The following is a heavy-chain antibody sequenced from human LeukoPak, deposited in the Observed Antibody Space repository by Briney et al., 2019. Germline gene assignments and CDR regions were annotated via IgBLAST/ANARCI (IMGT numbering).Heavy chain of an antibody. CDR2: FDPEDGET. Sequence: ASVKVSCKVSGYTLTELSMHWVRQAPGKGLEWMGGFDPEDGETIYAQKFQGRVTMTEDTSTDTAYMELSSLRSEDTAVYYCATSPFRPITIFGVVTDYWGQGTLVTVSS. J-gene: IGHJ4*02. CDR1: GYTLTELS. V-gene: IGHV1-24*01. CDR3: ATSPFRPITIFGVVTDY. D-gene: IGHD3-3*01.